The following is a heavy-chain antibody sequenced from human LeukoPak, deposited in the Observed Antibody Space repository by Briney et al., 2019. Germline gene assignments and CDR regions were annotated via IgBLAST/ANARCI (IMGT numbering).Heavy chain of an antibody. CDR3: ARDQQQLVPSPDY. CDR1: GYTFSGYY. CDR2: INPNSGGT. J-gene: IGHJ4*02. Sequence: RASVKVSCTASGYTFSGYYIHWVRQAPGQGLEWMGWINPNSGGTNYAQKFQGRVTMTRDTSISTAYMEVSRLKFDDTAVYYCARDQQQLVPSPDYWGQGTLVTVSS. V-gene: IGHV1-2*02. D-gene: IGHD6-13*01.